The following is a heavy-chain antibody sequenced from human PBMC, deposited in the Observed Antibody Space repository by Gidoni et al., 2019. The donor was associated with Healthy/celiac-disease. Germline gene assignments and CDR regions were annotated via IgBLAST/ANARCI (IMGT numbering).Heavy chain of an antibody. CDR2: IYYSGST. Sequence: QVQLQESDPGLVKPSQALSLPCTVSGGSISRGGYYWSWIRQQPGKGLEWMGYIYYSGSTYYNPSLKSRVTISVDTSKNQFSLKLSSVTAADTAVYYCARDVGYCTNGVCFPNWFDPWCQGTLVTVSS. V-gene: IGHV4-31*03. CDR3: ARDVGYCTNGVCFPNWFDP. J-gene: IGHJ5*02. D-gene: IGHD2-8*01. CDR1: GGSISRGGYY.